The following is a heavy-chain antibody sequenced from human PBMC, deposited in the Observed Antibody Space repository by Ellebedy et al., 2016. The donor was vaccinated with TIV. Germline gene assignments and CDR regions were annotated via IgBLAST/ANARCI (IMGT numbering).Heavy chain of an antibody. J-gene: IGHJ4*02. CDR2: ISHSGIT. CDR1: GGSFSGNY. Sequence: SETLSLXXAVYGGSFSGNYWTWVRQPPGKGLEWIGEISHSGITHYNPSLKSRVTISVDTSKNQFSLKLSSVTAADTAVYYCASAAAGTILFDYWGQGTLVTVSS. CDR3: ASAAAGTILFDY. V-gene: IGHV4-34*01. D-gene: IGHD6-13*01.